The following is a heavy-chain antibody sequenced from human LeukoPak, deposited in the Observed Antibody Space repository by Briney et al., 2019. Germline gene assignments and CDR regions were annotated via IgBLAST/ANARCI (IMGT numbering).Heavy chain of an antibody. Sequence: ASVKVSCKTSGYSFTDYYMHWVRQAPGQGLEWMGWINPSSGGTGSAQKFQGRVTMTRDTSITTVYMEVRWLTSDDAAVYYRARADRLHGGPYLIGPWGQGTLVTVSS. V-gene: IGHV1-2*02. CDR2: INPSSGGT. CDR3: ARADRLHGGPYLIGP. CDR1: GYSFTDYY. J-gene: IGHJ5*02. D-gene: IGHD2-21*01.